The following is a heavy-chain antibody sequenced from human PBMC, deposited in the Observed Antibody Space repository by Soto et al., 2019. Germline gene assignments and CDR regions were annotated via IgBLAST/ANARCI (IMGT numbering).Heavy chain of an antibody. CDR2: ISGRGDHT. J-gene: IGHJ4*02. Sequence: EVQLLESGGGLVQPGASLRLSCAASGFTFGSYAMSWVRQAPGKGLEWVAAISGRGDHTYYTDSVKSRFTISRDNSRNALSLQMSRPGASDASGLIWGKDIGKGGVRVVGNWGWGMQVSFSS. V-gene: IGHV3-23*01. CDR3: GKDIGKGGVRVVGN. CDR1: GFTFGSYA. D-gene: IGHD2-8*02.